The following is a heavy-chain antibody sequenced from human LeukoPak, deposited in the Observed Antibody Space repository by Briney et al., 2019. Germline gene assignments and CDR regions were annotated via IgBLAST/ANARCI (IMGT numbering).Heavy chain of an antibody. CDR2: IKQDGSET. D-gene: IGHD3-22*01. CDR3: ARDPYDRGGYGAFDL. Sequence: PGRSLRLSCAASGFTFSHYGMHWVRQAPGKGLEWVANIKQDGSETYYVDSVRGRFTISRDNAKNSLYLQMNSLRAEDTAIYYCARDPYDRGGYGAFDLWGLGTTITVSS. V-gene: IGHV3-7*01. J-gene: IGHJ3*01. CDR1: GFTFSHYG.